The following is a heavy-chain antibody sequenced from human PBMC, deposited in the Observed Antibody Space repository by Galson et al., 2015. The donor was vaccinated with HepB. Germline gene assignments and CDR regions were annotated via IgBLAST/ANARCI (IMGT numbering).Heavy chain of an antibody. CDR1: GFTFSSYS. Sequence: SLRLSCAASGFTFSSYSMNWVRQAPGKGLEWVSYISSSSSTIYYADSVKGRFTISRDNAKNSLYLQMNSLRAEDTAVYYCARDFTMIVVVSAFDIWGQGTVVTVSS. V-gene: IGHV3-48*04. CDR3: ARDFTMIVVVSAFDI. CDR2: ISSSSSTI. J-gene: IGHJ3*02. D-gene: IGHD3-22*01.